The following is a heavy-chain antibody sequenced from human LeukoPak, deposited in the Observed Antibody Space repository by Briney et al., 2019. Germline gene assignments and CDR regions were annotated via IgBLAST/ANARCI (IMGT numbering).Heavy chain of an antibody. CDR2: IYYTGST. J-gene: IGHJ4*02. V-gene: IGHV4-59*01. CDR1: GGSISSYY. CDR3: ARQQLSQLYYFDN. Sequence: SETLSLTCTVTGGSISSYYGSWIRQPPGKGLEWIGYIYYTGSTNYNPSLKSRVTISVDTSKNQFSLKLSSVTAADTAVYYCARQQLSQLYYFDNWGQGTLVTVSS. D-gene: IGHD6-13*01.